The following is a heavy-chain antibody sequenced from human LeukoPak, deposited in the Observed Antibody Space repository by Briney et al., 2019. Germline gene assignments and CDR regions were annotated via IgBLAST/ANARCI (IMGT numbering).Heavy chain of an antibody. Sequence: SETLSLTCAVSGGSFRAYYWSWIRQSPGKGLEWIGEINRSGSTNYTPSLKSRVTMSLDTSKNQFSLRLKSVTAADTALYYCARGRSSGLSSSIDNWGQGTLVTVSS. J-gene: IGHJ4*02. CDR3: ARGRSSGLSSSIDN. V-gene: IGHV4-34*01. CDR1: GGSFRAYY. D-gene: IGHD6-19*01. CDR2: INRSGST.